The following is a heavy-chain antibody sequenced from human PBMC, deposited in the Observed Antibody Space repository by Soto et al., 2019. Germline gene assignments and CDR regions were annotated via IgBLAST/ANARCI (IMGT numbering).Heavy chain of an antibody. CDR1: RLTFSNYA. Sequence: GGSLRLSCVISRLTFSNYALNWVRQAPGKGLEWVSVIYSGGTTYYRDSVKGRFTISRDNSKNTLYLQMNSLRAEDTAVYYCARGEPDNVLVPASVPIFQYWGQGT. CDR2: IYSGGTT. V-gene: IGHV3-66*01. J-gene: IGHJ1*01. D-gene: IGHD2-2*01. CDR3: ARGEPDNVLVPASVPIFQY.